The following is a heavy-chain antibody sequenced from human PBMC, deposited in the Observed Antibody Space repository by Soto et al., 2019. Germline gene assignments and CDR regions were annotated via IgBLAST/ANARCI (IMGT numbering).Heavy chain of an antibody. D-gene: IGHD3-22*01. Sequence: ASVKVSCKASGYTFTMYGINGVLQSPGRGLEWMGWINPGNGNTKYSQQFQGRVIIDRDTSASTAYMELSSLRSEDTAVYYCARGGYFDSSNYLAYWGLGTLVTVSS. CDR3: ARGGYFDSSNYLAY. CDR1: GYTFTMYG. J-gene: IGHJ4*02. V-gene: IGHV1-3*01. CDR2: INPGNGNT.